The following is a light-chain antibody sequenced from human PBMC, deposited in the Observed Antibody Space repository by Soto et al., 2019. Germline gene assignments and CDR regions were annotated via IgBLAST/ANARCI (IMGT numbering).Light chain of an antibody. CDR3: QQYAGSPRT. V-gene: IGKV3-20*01. CDR2: SAS. CDR1: QNLGTLY. Sequence: EIVLTQSPGTQSLSPGERGTLSCRASQNLGTLYLAWFQQKSGQAPRLLIYSASRRATGIPDRFTGSGSGTDFTLTINRVEPEDFAVYFCQQYAGSPRTFGQGTKVEIK. J-gene: IGKJ1*01.